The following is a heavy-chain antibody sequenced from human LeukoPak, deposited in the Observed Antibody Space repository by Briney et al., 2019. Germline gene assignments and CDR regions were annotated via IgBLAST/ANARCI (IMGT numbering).Heavy chain of an antibody. J-gene: IGHJ4*02. CDR3: AVVAATADFDY. D-gene: IGHD2-15*01. CDR2: ISYDGSNK. Sequence: GRSLRLSCAASGFTFSSYAMHWVRQAPGKGLEWVAVISYDGSNKHYADSVKGRFTISRDNSKNTLYLQMNSLRAEDTAVYYCAVVAATADFDYWGQGTLVTVSS. V-gene: IGHV3-30*04. CDR1: GFTFSSYA.